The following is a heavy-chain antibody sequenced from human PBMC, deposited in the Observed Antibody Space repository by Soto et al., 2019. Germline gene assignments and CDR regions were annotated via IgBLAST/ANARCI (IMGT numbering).Heavy chain of an antibody. Sequence: ASVKVSCKASGYTFTGYYMHWVRQAPGQGLEWMGWINPNSGGTNYAQKFQGWVTMTRDTSISTAYMELSRLRSDDTAVYYCARGTVLWFGELYHYGMDVWGEGTKVTVSS. CDR3: ARGTVLWFGELYHYGMDV. J-gene: IGHJ6*04. CDR1: GYTFTGYY. V-gene: IGHV1-2*04. CDR2: INPNSGGT. D-gene: IGHD3-10*01.